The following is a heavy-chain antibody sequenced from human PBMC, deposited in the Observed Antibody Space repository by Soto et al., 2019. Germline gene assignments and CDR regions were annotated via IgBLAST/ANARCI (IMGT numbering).Heavy chain of an antibody. CDR2: IYYSGST. V-gene: IGHV4-39*01. Sequence: SETLSLTCTVSGGSISSSSYYWGWIRQPPGKGLEWIGSIYYSGSTYYNPSLKSRVTISVDTSKNQFSLKLSSVTAADTAVYYCASGLVVPAATTYYYYYYMDVWGKGTTVTVSS. CDR3: ASGLVVPAATTYYYYYYMDV. D-gene: IGHD2-2*01. CDR1: GGSISSSSYY. J-gene: IGHJ6*03.